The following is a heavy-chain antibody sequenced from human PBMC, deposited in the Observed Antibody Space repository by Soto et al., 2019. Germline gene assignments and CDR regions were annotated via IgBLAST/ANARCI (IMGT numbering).Heavy chain of an antibody. J-gene: IGHJ4*02. CDR2: ISAYNGNT. D-gene: IGHD6-13*01. Sequence: QVQLVQSGAEVKKPGASVKVSCKASGYTFTSYGISWVRQAPGQGLEWMGWISAYNGNTNYAQKRQGGXTXTXXTSTSTAYMELRSLRSDDTAVYYCARESSSSCHDYWGQGTLVTVSS. CDR3: ARESSSSCHDY. CDR1: GYTFTSYG. V-gene: IGHV1-18*01.